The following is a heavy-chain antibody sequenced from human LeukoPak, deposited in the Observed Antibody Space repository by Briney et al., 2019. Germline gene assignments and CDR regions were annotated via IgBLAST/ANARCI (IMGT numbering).Heavy chain of an antibody. D-gene: IGHD5-18*01. J-gene: IGHJ6*02. CDR3: ARFPVRGYTYGSVIHHMDV. CDR1: GYTFTGYY. Sequence: ASVKVSCKASGYTFTGYYMHWVRQAPGQGLEWMGWINPNSADTNYAQKFQGRVTMTRDTSISTAYMELSRLRSDDTAVYYCARFPVRGYTYGSVIHHMDVWGQGTTVTVSS. V-gene: IGHV1-2*02. CDR2: INPNSADT.